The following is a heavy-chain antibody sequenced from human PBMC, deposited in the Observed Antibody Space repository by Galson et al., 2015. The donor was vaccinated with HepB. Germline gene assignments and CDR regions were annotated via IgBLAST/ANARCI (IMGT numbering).Heavy chain of an antibody. CDR2: IWYDGSNK. Sequence: SLRLSCAASGFTFSSYGMHWVRQAPGKGLEWVAVIWYDGSNKYYADSVKGRFTISRDNSKNTLYLQMNSLRAEDTAVYYCARDRGPDDYGDYAQIPYYYYYMDVWGKGTTVTVSS. D-gene: IGHD4-17*01. J-gene: IGHJ6*03. CDR1: GFTFSSYG. CDR3: ARDRGPDDYGDYAQIPYYYYYMDV. V-gene: IGHV3-33*08.